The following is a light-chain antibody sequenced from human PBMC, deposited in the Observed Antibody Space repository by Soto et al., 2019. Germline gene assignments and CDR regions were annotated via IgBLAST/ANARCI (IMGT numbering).Light chain of an antibody. CDR1: QSISSW. Sequence: DIQMTQSPSTLSASVGDRVTITCRASQSISSWLAWYQQKPGKAPKLLIYTASSLESGVPSRFSGSGSGTEFTLTIISLQTDDFATDYCQQYKSYPITFGGGTQVEIK. J-gene: IGKJ4*01. CDR3: QQYKSYPIT. V-gene: IGKV1-5*03. CDR2: TAS.